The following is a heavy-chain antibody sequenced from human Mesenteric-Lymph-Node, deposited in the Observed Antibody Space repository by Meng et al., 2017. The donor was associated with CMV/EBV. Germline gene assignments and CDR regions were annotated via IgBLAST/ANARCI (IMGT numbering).Heavy chain of an antibody. Sequence: GESLKISCGASGFTFDNYAMSWVRQAPGKGLEWVSSISSSSSYIYYADSMKGRFTISRDNAKNSLYLQLNSLRAEDTAVYYCATSSCYSCYFDYWGQGTLVTVSS. D-gene: IGHD2-15*01. CDR2: ISSSSSYI. J-gene: IGHJ4*02. CDR1: GFTFDNYA. CDR3: ATSSCYSCYFDY. V-gene: IGHV3-21*01.